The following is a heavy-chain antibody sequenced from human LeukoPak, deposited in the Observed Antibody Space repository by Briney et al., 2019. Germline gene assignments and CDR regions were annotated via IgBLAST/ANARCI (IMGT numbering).Heavy chain of an antibody. CDR3: ARVQSGDYLDY. J-gene: IGHJ4*02. D-gene: IGHD4-11*01. CDR1: GFTFSSYS. Sequence: GGSLRLSCTASGFTFSSYSMNWVRQAPGKGLEWVSSISSSSSYIYYADSVKAQFSISRDNAKNSLYVHRDSMTAEDTAVYYCARVQSGDYLDYWGQGTLVTVSS. V-gene: IGHV3-21*01. CDR2: ISSSSSYI.